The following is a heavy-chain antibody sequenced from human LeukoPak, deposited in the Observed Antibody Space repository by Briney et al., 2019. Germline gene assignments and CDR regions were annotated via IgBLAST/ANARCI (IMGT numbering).Heavy chain of an antibody. J-gene: IGHJ4*02. CDR1: GFTFSNSW. Sequence: GGSLRLSCAASGFTFSNSWMSWVRQAPGKGLEWVGRIKSRTDGGTSDYAAPVKGRFTISRDDSKNTLYLQMNSLKTEDTAVYYCTTQGTSGTGRVDYWGQGTMVTVSS. CDR2: IKSRTDGGTS. CDR3: TTQGTSGTGRVDY. D-gene: IGHD1/OR15-1a*01. V-gene: IGHV3-15*01.